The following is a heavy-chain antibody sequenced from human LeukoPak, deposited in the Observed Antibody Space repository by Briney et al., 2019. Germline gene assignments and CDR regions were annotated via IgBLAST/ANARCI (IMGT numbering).Heavy chain of an antibody. CDR1: GFTFSSYS. J-gene: IGHJ4*02. D-gene: IGHD3-22*01. V-gene: IGHV3-21*01. CDR3: ARGEYYYDGGY. Sequence: GGSLRLSCAASGFTFSSYSMNWVSQAPGKGLEWVSSISSSSSYIYYADSVKGRFTISRDNAKTSLYLQMNSLRAEDTAVYFCARGEYYYDGGYWGQGTLVTVSS. CDR2: ISSSSSYI.